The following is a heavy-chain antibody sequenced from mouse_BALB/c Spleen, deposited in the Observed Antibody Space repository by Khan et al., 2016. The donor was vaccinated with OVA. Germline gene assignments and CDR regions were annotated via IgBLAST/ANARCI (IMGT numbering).Heavy chain of an antibody. Sequence: VQLQESGAELARPGASVKMSCKASGYTFTTYTMHWVKQRPGQGLEWIGYINPSNGYTNYNQKFKDKSTLTADKSSSTAYMQLSSLTSDYSAVCYCAREGAYYRCDGLVSCWGQGTLVTVSA. CDR2: INPSNGYT. V-gene: IGHV1-4*01. J-gene: IGHJ3*01. D-gene: IGHD2-14*01. CDR1: GYTFTTYT. CDR3: AREGAYYRCDGLVSC.